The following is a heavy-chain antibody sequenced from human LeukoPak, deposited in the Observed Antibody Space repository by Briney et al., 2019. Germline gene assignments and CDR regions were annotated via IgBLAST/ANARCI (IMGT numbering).Heavy chain of an antibody. D-gene: IGHD1/OR15-1a*01. CDR3: ARETTPDFSYYYMDV. CDR1: GFTFNNYW. Sequence: GGSLRLSCAASGFTFNNYWMSWVRQAPGKGPEWVANIKPDGSEKYYMDSVKGRFTISRDNAKNSLSLQMNSLRAGDTAVYYCARETTPDFSYYYMDVWGEGTTVTVSS. CDR2: IKPDGSEK. J-gene: IGHJ6*03. V-gene: IGHV3-7*01.